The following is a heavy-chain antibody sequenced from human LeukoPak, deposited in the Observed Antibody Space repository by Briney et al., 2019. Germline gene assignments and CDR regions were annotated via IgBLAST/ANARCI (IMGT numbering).Heavy chain of an antibody. V-gene: IGHV4-59*01. D-gene: IGHD3-9*01. Sequence: SETLSLTCTVSGGSISSYYWSWIRQPPGKGLEWIGYIYYSGSTNYNPSLKSRVTISVDTSKNQFSLKLSSVTAADTAVYYCARSYDILTGYYQYYFDYWGQGTLVAVSS. J-gene: IGHJ4*02. CDR1: GGSISSYY. CDR3: ARSYDILTGYYQYYFDY. CDR2: IYYSGST.